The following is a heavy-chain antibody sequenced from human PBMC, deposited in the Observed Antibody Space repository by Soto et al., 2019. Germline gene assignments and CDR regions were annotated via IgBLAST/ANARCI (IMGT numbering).Heavy chain of an antibody. J-gene: IGHJ4*02. V-gene: IGHV3-7*04. CDR2: IKQDGSEN. CDR3: AGAYYDILTGYYPFDY. CDR1: GFTFSSYW. Sequence: EVQLVESGGGLVQPGGSLRLSCAASGFTFSSYWMSWVRQAPGKGLEWVANIKQDGSENYYVDSVKGRFTISRDNAKNSLYLQMNSLRAEDTAVYYCAGAYYDILTGYYPFDYWGQGTLVTVSS. D-gene: IGHD3-9*01.